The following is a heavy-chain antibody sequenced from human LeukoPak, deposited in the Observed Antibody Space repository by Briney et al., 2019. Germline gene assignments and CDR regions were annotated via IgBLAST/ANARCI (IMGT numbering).Heavy chain of an antibody. CDR3: GRGRRWDSSTYRNPIDS. V-gene: IGHV4-59*01. CDR2: VFNSENT. J-gene: IGHJ4*02. Sequence: PSETLSVTCTVSGGSLSDYFWSWIRQPPGKGLEWIGYVFNSENTNYTPSLKSRVTMSADRSRNQISLDLRSVTAADTAVYYCGRGRRWDSSTYRNPIDSWGQGTLVSVSS. D-gene: IGHD6-13*01. CDR1: GGSLSDYF.